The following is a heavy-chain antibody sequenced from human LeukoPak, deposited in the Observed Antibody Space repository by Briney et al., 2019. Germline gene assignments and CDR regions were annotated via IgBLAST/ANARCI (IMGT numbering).Heavy chain of an antibody. CDR1: GGSLSGYY. V-gene: IGHV4-34*01. D-gene: IGHD6-13*01. J-gene: IGHJ5*02. Sequence: SETLSLTCAVYGGSLSGYYWSWIRQPPGKGLEWIGEINHSGSTNYNPSLKSRVTISVDTSKNQFSLKLSSVTAADTAVYYCARGIFAGSSWSGLLGNWFDPWGQGTLVTVSS. CDR2: INHSGST. CDR3: ARGIFAGSSWSGLLGNWFDP.